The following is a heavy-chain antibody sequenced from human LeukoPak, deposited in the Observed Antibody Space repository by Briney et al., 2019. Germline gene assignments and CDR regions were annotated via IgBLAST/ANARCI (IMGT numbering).Heavy chain of an antibody. V-gene: IGHV1-46*01. J-gene: IGHJ6*02. CDR1: GYTFTSYY. D-gene: IGHD3-10*01. Sequence: ASVKASCKASGYTFTSYYMHWVRQAPGQGLEWMGIINPSGGSTSYAQKFQGRVTMTRDTSTSTVYMELSSLRSEDTAVYYCASIITMVPYGMDVWGQGTTVTVSS. CDR2: INPSGGST. CDR3: ASIITMVPYGMDV.